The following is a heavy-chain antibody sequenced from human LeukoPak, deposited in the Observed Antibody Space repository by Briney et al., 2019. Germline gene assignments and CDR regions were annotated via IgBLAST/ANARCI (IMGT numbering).Heavy chain of an antibody. J-gene: IGHJ4*02. CDR3: AKDDGSGTSYFDY. CDR2: ISGSGGSA. D-gene: IGHD3-22*01. Sequence: GGSLRLSCAASGFTFSSYGMHWVRQAPGKGLEWVSTISGSGGSAYYADSVRGRFTISRDNSKNTLYLQMSSLRAEDTAVYYCAKDDGSGTSYFDYWGQGTLVTVSS. V-gene: IGHV3-23*01. CDR1: GFTFSSYG.